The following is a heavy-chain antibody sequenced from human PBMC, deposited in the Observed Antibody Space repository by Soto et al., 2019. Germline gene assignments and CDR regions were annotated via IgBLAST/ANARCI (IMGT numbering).Heavy chain of an antibody. CDR3: ARARGVDFILLPDAYYFGLDL. CDR2: ITSNNGNP. Sequence: QAQLVQSGAEVKKPGASVKVSCKASDYPFTNYDIIWVRQAPGQGLEWVGWITSNNGNPNYAQRLQGRVTMTTETSTSTAYMELRSLTSDDTAVYYCARARGVDFILLPDAYYFGLDLWGQGTTITVSS. J-gene: IGHJ6*02. CDR1: DYPFTNYD. D-gene: IGHD2-15*01. V-gene: IGHV1-18*01.